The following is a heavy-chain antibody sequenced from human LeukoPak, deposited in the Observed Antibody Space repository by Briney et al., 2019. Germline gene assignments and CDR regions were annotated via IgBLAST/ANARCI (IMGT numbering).Heavy chain of an antibody. Sequence: GGSLTLSCAASGFTFSNYNMNWARHAPGKGLECVSYITSSSSTIFYADSVKGRFTISRDNAKNTLYLQMTSLRDGETAVYYCARGFPIDFWGQGTLVTVSS. CDR2: ITSSSSTI. CDR1: GFTFSNYN. J-gene: IGHJ4*02. CDR3: ARGFPIDF. V-gene: IGHV3-48*02.